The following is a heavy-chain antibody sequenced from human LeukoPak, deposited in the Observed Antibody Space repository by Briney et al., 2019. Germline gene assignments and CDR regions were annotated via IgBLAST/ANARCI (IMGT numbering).Heavy chain of an antibody. J-gene: IGHJ4*02. V-gene: IGHV4-38-2*02. CDR1: GYSISSGYY. CDR3: ARDQACSNVVCSFFDY. Sequence: PSETLSLICTVSGYSISSGYYWGWIRQSPGKGLEWMGSIFHSGSTYYNPSLKTQVTISVDTSKNQFSLNLRSVTAADTAIYYCARDQACSNVVCSFFDYWGQGTLVPVSS. CDR2: IFHSGST. D-gene: IGHD2-8*01.